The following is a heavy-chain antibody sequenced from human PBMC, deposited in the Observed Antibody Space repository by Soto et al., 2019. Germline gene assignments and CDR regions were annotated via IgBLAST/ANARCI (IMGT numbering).Heavy chain of an antibody. D-gene: IGHD3-3*01. CDR3: ARSFTKSRRGGVAFDY. J-gene: IGHJ4*02. Sequence: QVQLVQSGAEVKKPGSSVKVSCTTSGGTINSFAINWVRQAPGQGLEWMGGIIPFDGTTNYAEKFQGRVTITADASTSTASMDLSSLRSDDTAVYSCARSFTKSRRGGVAFDYWGQGTLLTVSP. CDR1: GGTINSFA. V-gene: IGHV1-69*01. CDR2: IIPFDGTT.